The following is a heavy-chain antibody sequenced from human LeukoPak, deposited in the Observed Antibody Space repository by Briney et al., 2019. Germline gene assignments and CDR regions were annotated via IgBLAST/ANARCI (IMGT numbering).Heavy chain of an antibody. Sequence: PSETLSLTCAVYGGSFSGYYWSWIRQPPGKGLEWIGEINHSGSTNYNPSLKSRVTISVDTSKNQFSLKLSSVTAADTAVYYCARGPVMTTDYWGQGTLVTVS. CDR2: INHSGST. V-gene: IGHV4-34*01. CDR3: ARGPVMTTDY. J-gene: IGHJ4*02. D-gene: IGHD1-1*01. CDR1: GGSFSGYY.